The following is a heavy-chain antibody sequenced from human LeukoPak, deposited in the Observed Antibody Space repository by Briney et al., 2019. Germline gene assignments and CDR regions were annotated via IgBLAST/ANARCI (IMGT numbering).Heavy chain of an antibody. CDR3: VRDRGEYHYSDY. CDR2: IWYDGSKS. D-gene: IGHD2/OR15-2a*01. CDR1: GFTFRNFG. Sequence: SGGSLRLSCAASGFTFRNFGMHWVRQAPGKGLEWVAIIWYDGSKSYYADSVKDRFTFSRDNSKNTVYLQMNGLRADDTAVYFCVRDRGEYHYSDYWGQGTLVTVSS. J-gene: IGHJ4*02. V-gene: IGHV3-33*01.